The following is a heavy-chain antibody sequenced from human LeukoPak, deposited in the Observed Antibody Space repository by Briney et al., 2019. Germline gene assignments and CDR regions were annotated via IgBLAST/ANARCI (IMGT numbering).Heavy chain of an antibody. Sequence: GASEKVSCKGSGYTFTSYGISWVRQAPGQGLEWMGWISGYNGNTNYAQNFQGRATMTTDTSTSTAYMELRSLRSDDTGVYFCARLDGILTPPDFWGQGTLVTVSS. CDR1: GYTFTSYG. CDR3: ARLDGILTPPDF. J-gene: IGHJ4*02. V-gene: IGHV1-18*01. CDR2: ISGYNGNT. D-gene: IGHD2-15*01.